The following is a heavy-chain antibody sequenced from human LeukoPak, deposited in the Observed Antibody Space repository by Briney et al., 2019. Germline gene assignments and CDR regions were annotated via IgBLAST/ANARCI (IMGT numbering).Heavy chain of an antibody. Sequence: GESLKISCKGSGYSFTSYWIGWVRQMPGKGLEWMGIIYPGDSDTRYSPSFQGQVTISADKSISTAYLQWSSLKASDTAMYYCASPVGGLELPDAFDIWGQGTMVTVSS. CDR2: IYPGDSDT. J-gene: IGHJ3*02. V-gene: IGHV5-51*01. D-gene: IGHD1-7*01. CDR1: GYSFTSYW. CDR3: ASPVGGLELPDAFDI.